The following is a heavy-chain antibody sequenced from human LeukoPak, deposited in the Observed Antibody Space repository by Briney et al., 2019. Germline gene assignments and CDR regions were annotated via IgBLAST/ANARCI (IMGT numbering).Heavy chain of an antibody. CDR2: IYYSGST. D-gene: IGHD4-23*01. CDR3: ARQRTVVTPEFFDY. J-gene: IGHJ4*02. V-gene: IGHV4-59*08. CDR1: GGSISSYY. Sequence: SETLSLTCTVSGGSISSYYWSWIRQPPGKGLEWIGYIYYSGSTNYNPSLKSRVTISVDTSKNQLSLKLTSVTAADTAIYYCARQRTVVTPEFFDYWGQGTLVIVSS.